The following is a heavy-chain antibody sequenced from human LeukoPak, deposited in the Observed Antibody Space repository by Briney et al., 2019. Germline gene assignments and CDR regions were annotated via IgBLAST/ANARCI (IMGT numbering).Heavy chain of an antibody. V-gene: IGHV3-21*04. CDR1: GFTFSAYA. Sequence: PGGSLRLSCAASGFTFSAYAMNWFRQAPGRGLEWVSSISARSDYIYYADSVKGRFTISRDDAKNSLYLQMDSLRAEDTAVYYCAKKEGSGSYRPFDYWGQGTLVTVSS. D-gene: IGHD3-10*01. CDR3: AKKEGSGSYRPFDY. CDR2: ISARSDYI. J-gene: IGHJ4*02.